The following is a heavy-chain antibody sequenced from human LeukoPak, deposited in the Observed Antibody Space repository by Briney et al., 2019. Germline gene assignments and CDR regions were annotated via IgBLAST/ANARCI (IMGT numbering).Heavy chain of an antibody. D-gene: IGHD5-24*01. CDR3: ARRPRDGYNYFGYFDY. Sequence: SETLSLTCTVSGGSISSSSYYWGWIRQPPGKGLEWIGSIYYSGSTYYSPSLKSRVTISVDTSKNQFSLKLSSVTAADTAVYYCARRPRDGYNYFGYFDYWGQGTLVTVSS. V-gene: IGHV4-39*01. CDR2: IYYSGST. CDR1: GGSISSSSYY. J-gene: IGHJ4*02.